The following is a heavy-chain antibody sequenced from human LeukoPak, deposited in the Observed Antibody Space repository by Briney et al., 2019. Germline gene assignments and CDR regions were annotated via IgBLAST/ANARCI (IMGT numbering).Heavy chain of an antibody. CDR2: IYSGGST. Sequence: GGSLRLSCAASGFTVSSNYMSWVRQAPGKGLEWVSVIYSGGSTYYADSVKGRFTISRDNSKNTLYLQMNSLRAEDTAVCYCAGLSVAGTDYYYYYGMDVWGKGTTVTVSS. J-gene: IGHJ6*04. CDR3: AGLSVAGTDYYYYYGMDV. V-gene: IGHV3-53*01. CDR1: GFTVSSNY. D-gene: IGHD6-19*01.